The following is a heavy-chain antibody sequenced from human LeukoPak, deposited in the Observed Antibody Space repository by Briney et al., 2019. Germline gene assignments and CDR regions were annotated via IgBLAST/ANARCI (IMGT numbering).Heavy chain of an antibody. J-gene: IGHJ4*02. CDR1: GYTFINYG. CDR2: INPSGGST. CDR3: ARADYGDY. Sequence: ASVKVSCKASGYTFINYGISWVRQAPGQGLEWMGIINPSGGSTSYAQKFQGRVTMTRDTSTSTVYMELSSLRSEDTAVYYCARADYGDYWGQGTLVTVSS. V-gene: IGHV1-46*01.